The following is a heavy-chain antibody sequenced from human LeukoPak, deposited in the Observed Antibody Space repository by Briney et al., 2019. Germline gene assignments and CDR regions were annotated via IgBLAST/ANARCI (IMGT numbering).Heavy chain of an antibody. CDR1: GDSISNYY. CDR2: IYYTGST. J-gene: IGHJ4*02. Sequence: TSETLSLTCTVSGDSISNYYWSWIRQPPGKGLEWIGYIYYTGSTNYNPSLKSRVTISVDTSKNQFSLKLTSVIAADTAVYYCARDYYGDNPYFDYWGQGTLVTVSS. CDR3: ARDYYGDNPYFDY. V-gene: IGHV4-59*01. D-gene: IGHD4-17*01.